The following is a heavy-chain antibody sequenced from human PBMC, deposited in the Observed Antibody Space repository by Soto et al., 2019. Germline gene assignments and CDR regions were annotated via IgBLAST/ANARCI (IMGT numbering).Heavy chain of an antibody. Sequence: GGSLRLSCAAAGFTFSAYSMNWVRQAPGRGLEWVSYISGSSRTIYYADSVKGRFTISRDKAKNSLYLQMNSLRSEDTAVYYCARESNSGWYVPDYWGQGTLVTVSS. D-gene: IGHD6-19*01. J-gene: IGHJ4*02. V-gene: IGHV3-48*01. CDR3: ARESNSGWYVPDY. CDR1: GFTFSAYS. CDR2: ISGSSRTI.